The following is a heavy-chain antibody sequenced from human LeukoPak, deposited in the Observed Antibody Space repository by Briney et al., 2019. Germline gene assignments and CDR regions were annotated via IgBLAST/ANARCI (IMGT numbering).Heavy chain of an antibody. CDR1: GFSFSAYT. CDR3: ARKPLSGGYGGTIDY. D-gene: IGHD5-12*01. Sequence: GRSLRLSCAPSGFSFSAYTMHWVRQAPGKGLEWVAVISYDGNSNYYTDSVKGRFTISRDNAKNTLYLRMNSLRAEDTAIYYCARKPLSGGYGGTIDYWGQGTLVTVSS. CDR2: ISYDGNSN. J-gene: IGHJ4*02. V-gene: IGHV3-30-3*01.